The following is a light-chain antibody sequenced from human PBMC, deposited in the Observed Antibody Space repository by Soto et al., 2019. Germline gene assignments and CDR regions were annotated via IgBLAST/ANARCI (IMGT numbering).Light chain of an antibody. J-gene: IGLJ2*01. CDR3: SSYTTSSTVV. Sequence: QSALTQPASVSGSPGQSITISCTGTSSDVGAYGYVSWYQQHPGKAPKLMIYEVSYRPSGVSNRSSGSKSGIAASLTISGLQAEDEADYYCSSYTTSSTVVFGGGTKVTVL. V-gene: IGLV2-14*01. CDR2: EVS. CDR1: SSDVGAYGY.